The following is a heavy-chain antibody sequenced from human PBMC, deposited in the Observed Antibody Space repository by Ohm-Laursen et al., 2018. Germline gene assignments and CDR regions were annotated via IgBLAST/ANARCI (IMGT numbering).Heavy chain of an antibody. CDR3: AKSEYPGTGCLDY. D-gene: IGHD2-8*02. CDR2: IWYDGSNK. Sequence: RSLRLSCAASGFTFSSYGMHWVRQAPGKGLEWVAVIWYDGSNKYYADSVKGRFTISRDNSNNTLYLQMNSLRAEDTAIYYCAKSEYPGTGCLDYWGQGTLVTVSS. CDR1: GFTFSSYG. V-gene: IGHV3-33*06. J-gene: IGHJ4*02.